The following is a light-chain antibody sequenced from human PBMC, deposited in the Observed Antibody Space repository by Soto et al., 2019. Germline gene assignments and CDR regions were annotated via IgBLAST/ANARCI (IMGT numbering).Light chain of an antibody. CDR3: QQHSKYPLT. CDR2: KTS. CDR1: HHIDAW. V-gene: IGKV1-5*03. Sequence: IQMTQSPSTLSASVGDRVTITCRASHHIDAWLAWYQQKPGKAPKVLIYKTSILESGVPSRFSGSGSGTEFTLTISSLQPEDSATYYCQQHSKYPLTFGGGTKVEIK. J-gene: IGKJ4*01.